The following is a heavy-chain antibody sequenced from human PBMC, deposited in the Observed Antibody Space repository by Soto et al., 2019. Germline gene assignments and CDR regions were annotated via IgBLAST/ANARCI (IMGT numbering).Heavy chain of an antibody. V-gene: IGHV1-2*04. Sequence: GASVKVSCKASGYTFTGYYMQWVRQAPGQGLEWMGWINPNSGGTNYAQKFQGWVTMTRDTSISTAYMELSRLRSDDTAVYYCARDSFEDYDFWSGYYHYGMDVWGQGTTVTVSS. CDR3: ARDSFEDYDFWSGYYHYGMDV. D-gene: IGHD3-3*01. J-gene: IGHJ6*02. CDR2: INPNSGGT. CDR1: GYTFTGYY.